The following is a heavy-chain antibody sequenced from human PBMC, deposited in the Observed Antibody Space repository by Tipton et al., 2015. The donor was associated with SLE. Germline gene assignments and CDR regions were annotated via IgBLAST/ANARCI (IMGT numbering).Heavy chain of an antibody. D-gene: IGHD4-17*01. J-gene: IGHJ4*02. CDR1: GGSIRSSRHF. CDR3: AKDYNHDNADYN. Sequence: TLPLTCTVSGGSIRSSRHFWGWIRQPPGKGLEWIGEIHHSGSTNSNPSLKSRVTISVDKSKNQFSLKLSSVTVADTAVYYCAKDYNHDNADYNWGQGTLVIVSS. V-gene: IGHV4-39*07. CDR2: IHHSGST.